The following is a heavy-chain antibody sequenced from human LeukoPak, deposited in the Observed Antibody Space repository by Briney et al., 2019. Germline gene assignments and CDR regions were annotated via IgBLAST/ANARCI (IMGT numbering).Heavy chain of an antibody. CDR3: ASTTPSGSYPAWVY. CDR1: GGTYSSYA. Sequence: SVEVSCKASGGTYSSYAISWVRQAPGQGLEWMGGIIPIFGTANHAQKFQGRVTITTDESTSTAYMELSSLRSEDTAVYYCASTTPSGSYPAWVYWGQGTLVTVSS. J-gene: IGHJ4*02. D-gene: IGHD1-26*01. V-gene: IGHV1-69*05. CDR2: IIPIFGTA.